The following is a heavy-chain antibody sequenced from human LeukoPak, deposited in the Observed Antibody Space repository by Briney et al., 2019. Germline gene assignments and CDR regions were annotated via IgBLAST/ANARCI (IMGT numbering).Heavy chain of an antibody. Sequence: LPGGSLRLSCAASGFTFSSYAMHWVRQAPGKGLEWVAVISYDGSNKYYADSVKGRFTISRDNSKNTLYLQMNSLRAEDTAVCYCARVTGYNTEYFDYWGQGTLVTVSS. CDR2: ISYDGSNK. CDR1: GFTFSSYA. CDR3: ARVTGYNTEYFDY. D-gene: IGHD5-24*01. J-gene: IGHJ4*02. V-gene: IGHV3-30-3*01.